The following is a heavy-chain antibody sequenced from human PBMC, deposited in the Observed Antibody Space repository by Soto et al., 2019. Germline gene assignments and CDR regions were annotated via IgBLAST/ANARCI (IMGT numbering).Heavy chain of an antibody. V-gene: IGHV4-30-2*01. Sequence: QLQLQESGSGLVKPSQTLSLTCAVSGGSISSGGYSWSWIRQPPGKGLEWIGYIYHSGSTYYNPSLKSRVTISVDRSKNQFSLKLSSVTAADTAVYYCARNSLYSSGWQGRWKGGNWFDPWGQGTLVTVSS. D-gene: IGHD6-19*01. CDR3: ARNSLYSSGWQGRWKGGNWFDP. J-gene: IGHJ5*02. CDR2: IYHSGST. CDR1: GGSISSGGYS.